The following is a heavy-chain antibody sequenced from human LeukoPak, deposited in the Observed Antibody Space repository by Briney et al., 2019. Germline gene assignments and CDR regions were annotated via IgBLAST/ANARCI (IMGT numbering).Heavy chain of an antibody. Sequence: SETLSLTCTVSGDSISRYYWSWLRQPPGKGLEWIGYIYYTGTTNYNPSLRSRVTISADTSKNHFSLKLTSVTAADTAVYYCARDQTYSGSGIYTYFDYWGQGILVTVSS. J-gene: IGHJ4*02. CDR3: ARDQTYSGSGIYTYFDY. CDR2: IYYTGTT. D-gene: IGHD3-10*01. V-gene: IGHV4-59*12. CDR1: GDSISRYY.